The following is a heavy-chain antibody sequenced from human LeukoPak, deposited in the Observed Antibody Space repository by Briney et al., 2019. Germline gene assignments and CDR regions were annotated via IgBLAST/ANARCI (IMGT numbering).Heavy chain of an antibody. CDR1: GGSISSYY. D-gene: IGHD3-22*01. CDR2: IYYSGST. J-gene: IGHJ5*02. V-gene: IGHV4-59*04. CDR3: ARHRGYYDSSGYSNWFDP. Sequence: PSETLSLTCTVSGGSISSYYWSWIRQPPGKGLEWIGYIYYSGSTYYNPSLKSRVTISVDTSKNQFSLKLSSVTAADTAVYYCARHRGYYDSSGYSNWFDPWGQGTLVTVSS.